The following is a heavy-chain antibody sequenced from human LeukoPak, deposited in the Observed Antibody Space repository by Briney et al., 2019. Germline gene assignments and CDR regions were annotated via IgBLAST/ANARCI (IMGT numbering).Heavy chain of an antibody. D-gene: IGHD3-9*01. CDR1: GFTFSSYG. J-gene: IGHJ4*02. V-gene: IGHV3-23*01. CDR3: AKDLPFDWFVYDY. CDR2: ISGSGGST. Sequence: GGTLRLSCAASGFTFSSYGMSWVRQAPGKGLEWVSAISGSGGSTYYADSVKGRFTISRDNSKNTLYLQMNSLRAEDTAVYYCAKDLPFDWFVYDYWGQGTLVTVSS.